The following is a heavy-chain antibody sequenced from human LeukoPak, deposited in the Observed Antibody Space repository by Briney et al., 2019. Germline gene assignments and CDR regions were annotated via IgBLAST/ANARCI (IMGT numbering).Heavy chain of an antibody. V-gene: IGHV1-69*13. CDR1: GGTFSRYA. CDR2: IIPIFGTA. D-gene: IGHD3-10*01. J-gene: IGHJ5*02. Sequence: SVTVSCKASGGTFSRYAISWVRQAPGQGLEWMGGIIPIFGTANYAQKFQGRVTITADESTSTAYMELSSLRSEDTAVYYCARDLTMVRGVIIPWFDPWGQGTLVTVSS. CDR3: ARDLTMVRGVIIPWFDP.